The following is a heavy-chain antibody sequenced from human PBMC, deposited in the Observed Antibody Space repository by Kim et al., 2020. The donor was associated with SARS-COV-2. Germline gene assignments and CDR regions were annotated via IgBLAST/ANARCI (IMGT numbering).Heavy chain of an antibody. CDR3: ARDQLGATPDY. Sequence: GGSLRLSCAASGFTFSSYSMNWVRQAPGKGLEWVSYISSSSSSGRTIYYADSVKGRFTISRDNAKNSLFLQMNSLRDEDTAVYYCARDQLGATPDYWGQGTLVTVSS. V-gene: IGHV3-48*02. CDR1: GFTFSSYS. CDR2: ISSSSSSGRTI. D-gene: IGHD1-26*01. J-gene: IGHJ4*02.